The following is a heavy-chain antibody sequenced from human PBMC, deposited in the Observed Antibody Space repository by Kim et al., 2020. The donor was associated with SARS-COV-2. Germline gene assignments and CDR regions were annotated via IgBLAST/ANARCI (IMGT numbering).Heavy chain of an antibody. Sequence: GGSLRLSCAASGFTFSNAWMSWVRQAPGKGLEWVGRIKSKTDGGTTDYAAPVKGRFTISRDDSKNTLYLQMNSLKTEDTAVYYCTTDPHYVDSELDYYYGMDVWGQGTTVTVSS. CDR3: TTDPHYVDSELDYYYGMDV. D-gene: IGHD3-16*01. CDR1: GFTFSNAW. CDR2: IKSKTDGGTT. J-gene: IGHJ6*02. V-gene: IGHV3-15*01.